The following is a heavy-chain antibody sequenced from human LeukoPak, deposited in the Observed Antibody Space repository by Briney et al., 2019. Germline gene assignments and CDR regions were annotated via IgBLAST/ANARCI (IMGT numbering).Heavy chain of an antibody. CDR3: ARGGYSVYDSESPDHAFDI. D-gene: IGHD5/OR15-5a*01. V-gene: IGHV1-2*04. CDR1: GYTFTGYY. Sequence: GASVKVSCKASGYTFTGYYMHWVRQAPGQGLEWMGWINPNSGGTNYAQKFQGWVTMTRDTSISTAYMELSRLRSDDTAVYYCARGGYSVYDSESPDHAFDIRGQGTMVTVSS. J-gene: IGHJ3*02. CDR2: INPNSGGT.